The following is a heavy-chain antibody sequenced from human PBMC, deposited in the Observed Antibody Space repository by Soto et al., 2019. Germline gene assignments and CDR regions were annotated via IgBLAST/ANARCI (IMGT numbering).Heavy chain of an antibody. D-gene: IGHD5-12*01. J-gene: IGHJ6*02. V-gene: IGHV3-7*01. CDR1: GFTFSSYW. CDR3: ARDPNIVAIRRDVCYYYGMDV. CDR2: IKQDGSEK. Sequence: EVQLVESGGGLVQPGGSLRLSCAASGFTFSSYWMSWVRQAPGKGLEWVANIKQDGSEKYYVDSVKGRFTISRDNAKNALYPQMNSLRAEDTAVYSCARDPNIVAIRRDVCYYYGMDVWGQGTTVTVSS.